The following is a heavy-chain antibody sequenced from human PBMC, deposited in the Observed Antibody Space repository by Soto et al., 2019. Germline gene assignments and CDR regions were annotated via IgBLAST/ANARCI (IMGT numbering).Heavy chain of an antibody. J-gene: IGHJ3*02. Sequence: GGSLRLSCAASGFTVSSNYMSWVRQAPGKGLEWVSVIYSGGSTYYADSVKGRFTISRDNSKNTLYLQMNSLRAEDTAVYYCAREGFLEWYPPSGAFDIWGQGTMVTVSS. CDR1: GFTVSSNY. CDR2: IYSGGST. V-gene: IGHV3-66*01. D-gene: IGHD3-3*01. CDR3: AREGFLEWYPPSGAFDI.